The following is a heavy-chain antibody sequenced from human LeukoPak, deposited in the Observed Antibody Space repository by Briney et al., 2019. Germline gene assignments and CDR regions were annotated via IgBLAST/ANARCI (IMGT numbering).Heavy chain of an antibody. D-gene: IGHD1-26*01. Sequence: ASVKVSCKASEYTFTGYYMHWVRQAPGQGLEWMGRINPNSGGTNYAQKFQGRVTMTRDTSISTAYMALSRLTSEDTGVYYCARDWSSGLGAAPGDYWGRGTLVTVSS. V-gene: IGHV1-2*05. CDR3: ARDWSSGLGAAPGDY. CDR1: EYTFTGYY. J-gene: IGHJ4*02. CDR2: INPNSGGT.